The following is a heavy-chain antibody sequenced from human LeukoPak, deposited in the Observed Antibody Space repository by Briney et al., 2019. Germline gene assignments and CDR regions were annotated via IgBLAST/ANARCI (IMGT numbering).Heavy chain of an antibody. J-gene: IGHJ5*02. D-gene: IGHD3-10*01. CDR1: GLLFSSYG. CDR2: ISFSGTTE. CDR3: ARGWFRLDP. V-gene: IGHV3-30*03. Sequence: PGGSLRLSCEASGLLFSSYGFYWVRQAPGKGLEWVAYISFSGTTEDYADSLEGRFTISRDNSESKVYLQMSSLRSEDTAVYYCARGWFRLDPWGQGTQVIVSS.